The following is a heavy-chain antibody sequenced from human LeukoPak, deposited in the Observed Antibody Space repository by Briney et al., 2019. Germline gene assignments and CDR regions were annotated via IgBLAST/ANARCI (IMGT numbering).Heavy chain of an antibody. D-gene: IGHD3-16*02. CDR1: GGSISSGSYY. CDR3: ARERDYVWGSYRYSPCFDY. CDR2: IYTSGST. J-gene: IGHJ4*02. Sequence: SDTLSLTCTVSGGSISSGSYYWSWIRQPAGKGLEWIGRIYTSGSTNYNPSLKSRVTISVDTSKNQFSLKLSSVTAADTAVYYCARERDYVWGSYRYSPCFDYWGQGTLVTVSS. V-gene: IGHV4-61*02.